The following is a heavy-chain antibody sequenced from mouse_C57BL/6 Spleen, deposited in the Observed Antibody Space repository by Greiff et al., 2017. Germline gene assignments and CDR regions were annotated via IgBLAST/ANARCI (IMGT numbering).Heavy chain of an antibody. D-gene: IGHD2-3*01. J-gene: IGHJ4*01. Sequence: VQLQQSGAELVKPGASVKLSCTASGFNIKDYYMHWVKQRTEQGLEWIGRIDPEDGETKYDPKFQGKATITADTSSNTAYLQLSSLTSEDTAVYYCARSDARAMDYWGQGTSVTVSS. CDR2: IDPEDGET. CDR1: GFNIKDYY. V-gene: IGHV14-2*01. CDR3: ARSDARAMDY.